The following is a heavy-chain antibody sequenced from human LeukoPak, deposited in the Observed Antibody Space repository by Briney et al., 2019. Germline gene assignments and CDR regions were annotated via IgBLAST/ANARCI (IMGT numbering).Heavy chain of an antibody. D-gene: IGHD3-22*01. CDR3: ARENLRYYDRGNWFDP. CDR2: IYTSGST. CDR1: GGSISSGSYY. J-gene: IGHJ5*02. Sequence: PSETLSLTCTVSGGSISSGSYYWSWIRQPAGKGLEWIGRIYTSGSTNYNPSLKSRVTISVDTSKNQFSLKLSSVTAADTAVYYCARENLRYYDRGNWFDPWGQGTLVTVSS. V-gene: IGHV4-61*02.